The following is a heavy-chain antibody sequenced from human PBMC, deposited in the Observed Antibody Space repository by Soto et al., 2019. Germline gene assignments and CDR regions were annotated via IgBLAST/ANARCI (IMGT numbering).Heavy chain of an antibody. CDR1: GYTFTSDG. D-gene: IGHD3-10*01. J-gene: IGHJ4*02. V-gene: IGHV1-18*01. Sequence: ASVKVSCKASGYTFTSDGSGWVRQAPGQGLEWMGWISAYNGNTNYAQKLQVRVTMTTDTSTSTAYMELRSLRSDDTAVYYCAGDSGYYGSGSSIPFDYWGQGTLVTVSS. CDR3: AGDSGYYGSGSSIPFDY. CDR2: ISAYNGNT.